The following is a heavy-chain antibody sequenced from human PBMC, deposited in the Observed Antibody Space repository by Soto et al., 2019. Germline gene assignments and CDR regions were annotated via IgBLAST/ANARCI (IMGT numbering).Heavy chain of an antibody. V-gene: IGHV6-1*01. J-gene: IGHJ4*02. CDR2: TYYRSKWYN. CDR3: ARLAVAGPAFDV. D-gene: IGHD6-19*01. CDR1: GDSVSSNSAA. Sequence: SQTLSLTCAISGDSVSSNSAAWNWIRQSPSRGLEWLGRTYYRSKWYNDYAVSVKSRVTISVDTSKNQFSLKLSSVTAADTAVYYCARLAVAGPAFDVWGQGTLVTVSS.